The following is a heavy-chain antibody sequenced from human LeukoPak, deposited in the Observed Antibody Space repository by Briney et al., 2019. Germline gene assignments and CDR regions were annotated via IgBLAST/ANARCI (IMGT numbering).Heavy chain of an antibody. V-gene: IGHV3-21*01. CDR3: AVTFRRGIQLWLLDY. CDR2: ISSSSSYI. D-gene: IGHD5-18*01. CDR1: GFTFSSYS. Sequence: GSLRLSCAAFGFTFSSYSMNWVRPAPGKGLGWVSSISSSSSYIYYADSVKGRFTISRDNAKNSPYLQMNSLRAEDTAVYYCAVTFRRGIQLWLLDYWGQGTLVTVSS. J-gene: IGHJ4*02.